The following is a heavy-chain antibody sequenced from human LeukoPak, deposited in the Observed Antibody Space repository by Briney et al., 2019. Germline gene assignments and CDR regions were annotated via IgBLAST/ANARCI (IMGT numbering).Heavy chain of an antibody. Sequence: AGGSLRLSCAASGFTFSSYSMNWVRQAPGKGLEWVSSISSSSSYIYSADSVKGRFTISRDNAKNSLYLQMNSLRAEDTAVYYCARTTSIAAAGVAFDIWGQGTMVTVSS. CDR3: ARTTSIAAAGVAFDI. J-gene: IGHJ3*02. CDR2: ISSSSSYI. D-gene: IGHD6-13*01. V-gene: IGHV3-21*01. CDR1: GFTFSSYS.